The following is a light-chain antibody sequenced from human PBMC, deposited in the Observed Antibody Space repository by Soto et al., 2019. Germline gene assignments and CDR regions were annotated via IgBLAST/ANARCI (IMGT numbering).Light chain of an antibody. J-gene: IGKJ4*01. Sequence: DIQMTQSPSAMSASVGDRVTITCRSSQGISTSLAWFQQKPGKVPKRMIYTASSLQSEIPSRFSGSGSGTEFNLTIRRVQREDFATEYGLHPKSDRLTFGGGTKVEI. CDR2: TAS. CDR3: LHPKSDRLT. CDR1: QGISTS. V-gene: IGKV1-17*03.